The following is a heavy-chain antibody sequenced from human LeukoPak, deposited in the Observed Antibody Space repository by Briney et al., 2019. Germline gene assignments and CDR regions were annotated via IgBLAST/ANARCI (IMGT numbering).Heavy chain of an antibody. Sequence: GGSLRLSCAASGFTVRSNYMSWVRQAPGKGLEWVSIIFIGGTTYYADFVKGRFTISRDSSKNTLYLQMNSLRAEDTAVYYCARDSLFYSSGWYVPSGEFDYWGQGTLVTVSS. CDR3: ARDSLFYSSGWYVPSGEFDY. CDR2: IFIGGTT. CDR1: GFTVRSNY. V-gene: IGHV3-53*05. D-gene: IGHD6-19*01. J-gene: IGHJ4*02.